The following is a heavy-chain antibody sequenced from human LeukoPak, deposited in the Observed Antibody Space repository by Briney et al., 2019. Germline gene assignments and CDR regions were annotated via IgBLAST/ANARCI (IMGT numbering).Heavy chain of an antibody. J-gene: IGHJ6*03. V-gene: IGHV3-30*02. Sequence: PGGSLRLSCAASGFTFSSYGMHWVRQAPGKGLEWVAFIRYDGSNKYYADSVEGRFTISRDNSKNTLYLQMNSLRAEDTAVYYCARVGSMEQEGYCSSTSCYYYYYYYMDVWGKGTTVTVSS. CDR3: ARVGSMEQEGYCSSTSCYYYYYYYMDV. D-gene: IGHD2-2*01. CDR1: GFTFSSYG. CDR2: IRYDGSNK.